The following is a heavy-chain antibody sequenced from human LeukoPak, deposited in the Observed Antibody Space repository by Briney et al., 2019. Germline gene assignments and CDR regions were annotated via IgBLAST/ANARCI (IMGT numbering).Heavy chain of an antibody. CDR2: IYYSGST. Sequence: PSETLSLTCTVSGGSISSYYWSWIRHPPGKGLEFIGYIYYSGSTNYNPSLKSRVTISLDTSKNQFSLKLRSVTASDTAVYYCARLRGGSYAPDAYFYYGMDVWGQGTTVIVSS. CDR1: GGSISSYY. V-gene: IGHV4-59*08. CDR3: ARLRGGSYAPDAYFYYGMDV. D-gene: IGHD1-26*01. J-gene: IGHJ6*02.